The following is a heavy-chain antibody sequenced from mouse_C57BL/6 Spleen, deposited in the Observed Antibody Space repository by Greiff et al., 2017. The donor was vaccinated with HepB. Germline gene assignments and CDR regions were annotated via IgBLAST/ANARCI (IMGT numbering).Heavy chain of an antibody. CDR1: GYTFTSYW. CDR2: IYPSDSET. CDR3: AREVYYDYDGGFAY. D-gene: IGHD2-4*01. J-gene: IGHJ3*01. Sequence: QVQLQQPGAELARPGSSVKLSCKASGYTFTSYWMDWVKQRPGQGLEWIGNIYPSDSETHYNQKFKDKATLTVDKSSSTAYMQLSSLTSEDSAVYYCAREVYYDYDGGFAYWGQGTLVTVSA. V-gene: IGHV1-61*01.